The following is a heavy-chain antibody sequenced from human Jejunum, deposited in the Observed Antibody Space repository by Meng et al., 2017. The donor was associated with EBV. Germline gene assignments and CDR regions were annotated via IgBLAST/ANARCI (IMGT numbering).Heavy chain of an antibody. CDR3: ARDYSDSSRQGY. CDR1: GYTFTGYF. V-gene: IGHV1-2*06. CDR2: INPNSGGT. D-gene: IGHD3-22*01. Sequence: QGQLGQSGAKGQQPGASVRVSCKASGYTFTGYFIHWVRQAPGQGLEWMGRINPNSGGTSYTQKFQGRVTMTRDTSITTAYMELSRLGSDDTAVYYCARDYSDSSRQGYWGQGTLVTVSS. J-gene: IGHJ4*02.